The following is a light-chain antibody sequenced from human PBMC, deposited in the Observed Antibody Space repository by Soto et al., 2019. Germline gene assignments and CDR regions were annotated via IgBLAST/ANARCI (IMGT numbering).Light chain of an antibody. CDR1: SSDVGSYNL. Sequence: QPVLTQPASVSGSPGQSITISCTGTSSDVGSYNLVSWYQQHPDKAPKLMIYEGSKRPSGVSNRFSGSKSGNTASLTISGLQAEDEADYYCCSYAGTSTFVVFGGGTQLTVL. CDR2: EGS. V-gene: IGLV2-23*03. CDR3: CSYAGTSTFVV. J-gene: IGLJ2*01.